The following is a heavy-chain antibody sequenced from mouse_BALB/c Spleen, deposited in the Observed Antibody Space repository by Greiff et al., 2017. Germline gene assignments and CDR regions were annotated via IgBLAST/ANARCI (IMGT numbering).Heavy chain of an antibody. V-gene: IGHV1-20*02. Sequence: VQLKQSGPELVKPGASVKISCKASGYSFTGYFMNWVMQSHGKSLEWIGRINPYNGDTFYNQKFKGKATLTVDKSSSTAHMELRSLASEDSAVYYCAREEKNLMDYWGQGTSVTVSS. CDR3: AREEKNLMDY. J-gene: IGHJ4*01. CDR1: GYSFTGYF. CDR2: INPYNGDT.